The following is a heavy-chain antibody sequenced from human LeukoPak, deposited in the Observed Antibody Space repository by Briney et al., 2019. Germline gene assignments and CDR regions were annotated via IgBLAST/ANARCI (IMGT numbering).Heavy chain of an antibody. D-gene: IGHD5-12*01. CDR2: ISGSGGST. V-gene: IGHV3-23*01. Sequence: GGFLRLSCAASGFTFRSYAMSWVGQAPGKGLEWVSAISGSGGSTYYAASVKGRFTISRDNSKNTLDLQMNSLSAEDPAVYYCPRGSPGYDYSAYFDYWGQGPLVRVPS. CDR3: PRGSPGYDYSAYFDY. CDR1: GFTFRSYA. J-gene: IGHJ4*02.